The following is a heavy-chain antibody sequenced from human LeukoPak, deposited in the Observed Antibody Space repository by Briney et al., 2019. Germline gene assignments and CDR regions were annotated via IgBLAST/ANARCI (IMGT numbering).Heavy chain of an antibody. CDR2: IYYSGST. J-gene: IGHJ4*02. V-gene: IGHV4-59*01. Sequence: KTSETLSLTCTVSGGSISSYYWSWIRQPPGKGLEWIGYIYYSGSTNYNPSLKSRVTMSVDTSKNQFSLRLSSVNAADTAVYYCARDILATSIAAPYYWGQGTLVTVSS. D-gene: IGHD6-13*01. CDR1: GGSISSYY. CDR3: ARDILATSIAAPYY.